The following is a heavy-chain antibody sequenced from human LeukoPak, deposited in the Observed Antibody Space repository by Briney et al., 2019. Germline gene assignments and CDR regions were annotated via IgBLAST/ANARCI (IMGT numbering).Heavy chain of an antibody. Sequence: PGRSLRLSCAASGFTFSSYAMHWVRQAPGKGLEWVAVISYDGSNKYYADSVKGRFTISRDNSKNTLYLQMNSLRAEDTAVYYCAKDRRGFMVRGRNYYYGMDVWGKGTTVTVSS. CDR1: GFTFSSYA. CDR3: AKDRRGFMVRGRNYYYGMDV. D-gene: IGHD3-10*01. CDR2: ISYDGSNK. V-gene: IGHV3-30*04. J-gene: IGHJ6*04.